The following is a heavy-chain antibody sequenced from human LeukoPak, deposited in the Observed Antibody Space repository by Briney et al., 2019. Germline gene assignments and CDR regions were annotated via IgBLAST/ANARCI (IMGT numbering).Heavy chain of an antibody. Sequence: SVKLTCNASGGTFSSYAISWVRQAPGQGLEWMGGIIPIFGTANYAQKFQGRVTMTADESTSTAYMELSSLRSEDTAVYYCSRDLCGGDCYDAFDIWGQGTMVTVSS. J-gene: IGHJ3*02. CDR1: GGTFSSYA. CDR2: IIPIFGTA. V-gene: IGHV1-69*13. D-gene: IGHD2-21*02. CDR3: SRDLCGGDCYDAFDI.